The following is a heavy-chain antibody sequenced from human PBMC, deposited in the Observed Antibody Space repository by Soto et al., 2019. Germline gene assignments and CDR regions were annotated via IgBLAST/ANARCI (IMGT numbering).Heavy chain of an antibody. V-gene: IGHV3-33*01. Sequence: PGGSLRLSCAASGFTISSYGMHWVRQAPGKGLEWVAVIWYDGSNKYYADSAKGRFTISRDNSKNTLYLQMNSLRAEDTAVYYCAIYRYYGDYDNYYSHGMDVWGQGTTVTVSS. CDR3: AIYRYYGDYDNYYSHGMDV. J-gene: IGHJ6*02. CDR2: IWYDGSNK. D-gene: IGHD4-17*01. CDR1: GFTISSYG.